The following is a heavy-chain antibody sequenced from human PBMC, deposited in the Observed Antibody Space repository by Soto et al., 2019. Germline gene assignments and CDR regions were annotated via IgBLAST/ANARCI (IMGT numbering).Heavy chain of an antibody. Sequence: PGGSLRLSCAASGFTFSSFWLHWLREAPGQGLVWVSRIKKDGCSTGYADSVKGRFTISSDHAKSRLYLHVTSLRYEDSAAYYFPRDPLIRNTDYDLDVRRQQCTGTVSS. D-gene: IGHD2-8*01. CDR3: PRDPLIRNTDYDLDV. V-gene: IGHV3-74*01. J-gene: IGHJ6*02. CDR1: GFTFSSFW. CDR2: IKKDGCST.